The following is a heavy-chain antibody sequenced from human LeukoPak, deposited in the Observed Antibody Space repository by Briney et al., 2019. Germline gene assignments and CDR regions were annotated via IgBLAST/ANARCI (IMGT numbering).Heavy chain of an antibody. V-gene: IGHV4-39*07. Sequence: PSQTLSLTCTVSGGSISSGSYYWSWIPQPPGRGLESIGEINNSGSTNYNPSLKSRVTITVDTYKNQFSLKLSSVTAADTAVYYCARRRIQLWLWSYWFDPWGQGTLVTVSS. CDR2: INNSGST. D-gene: IGHD5-18*01. CDR3: ARRRIQLWLWSYWFDP. J-gene: IGHJ5*02. CDR1: GGSISSGSYY.